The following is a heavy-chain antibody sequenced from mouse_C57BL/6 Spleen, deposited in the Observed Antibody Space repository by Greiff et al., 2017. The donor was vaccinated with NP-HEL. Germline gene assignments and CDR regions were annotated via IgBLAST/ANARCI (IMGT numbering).Heavy chain of an antibody. J-gene: IGHJ2*01. V-gene: IGHV5-17*01. CDR3: AREGYGKGNFDY. CDR1: GFTFSDYG. CDR2: ISSGSSTI. Sequence: EVKLMESGGGLVKPGGSLKLSCAASGFTFSDYGMHWVRQAPEKGLEWVAYISSGSSTIYYADTVKGRFTISRDNAKNTLFLQMTSLRSEDTAMYYCAREGYGKGNFDYWGQGTTLTVSS. D-gene: IGHD2-1*01.